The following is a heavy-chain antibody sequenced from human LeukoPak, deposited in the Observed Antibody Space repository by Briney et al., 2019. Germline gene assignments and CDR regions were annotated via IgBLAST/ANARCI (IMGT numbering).Heavy chain of an antibody. D-gene: IGHD3-22*01. J-gene: IGHJ4*02. Sequence: GGSLRLSCAASGFTFSTYAMSWVRQAPGKGLEWVSEISGGGGSTDYADSVKGRFTISRDNAKNSLYLQMNSLRAEDTAVYYCARDGYYYDSSGYYYSYYFDYWGQGTLVTVSS. CDR1: GFTFSTYA. CDR3: ARDGYYYDSSGYYYSYYFDY. CDR2: ISGGGGST. V-gene: IGHV3-23*01.